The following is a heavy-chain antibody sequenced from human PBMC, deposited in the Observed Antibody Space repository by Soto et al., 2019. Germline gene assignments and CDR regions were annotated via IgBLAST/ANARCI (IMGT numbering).Heavy chain of an antibody. V-gene: IGHV3-23*01. CDR1: GFTFSSYA. CDR3: ARIWSGYSINYYYYYMDV. D-gene: IGHD3-3*01. Sequence: GGSLRLSCAASGFTFSSYAMSWVRQAPGKGLEWVSAISGSGGSTYYADSVKGRFTISRDNSKNTLYLQMNSLRAEDTAVYYCARIWSGYSINYYYYYMDVWGKGTTVTVSS. CDR2: ISGSGGST. J-gene: IGHJ6*03.